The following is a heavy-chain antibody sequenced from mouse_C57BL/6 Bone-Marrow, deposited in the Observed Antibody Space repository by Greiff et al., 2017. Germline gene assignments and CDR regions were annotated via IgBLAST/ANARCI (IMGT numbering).Heavy chain of an antibody. J-gene: IGHJ2*01. CDR1: GYAFSSSW. Sequence: VQLQESGAELVKPGASVKISCKASGYAFSSSWMNWVKQRPGQGLEWIGQIYPGDGYTNYNGKFKGKATLTSDKSSSTAYMQLSSLTSEDSAVYFCARRGDGYCFDYWGQGTTLTVSA. V-gene: IGHV1-80*01. CDR3: ARRGDGYCFDY. CDR2: IYPGDGYT. D-gene: IGHD2-3*01.